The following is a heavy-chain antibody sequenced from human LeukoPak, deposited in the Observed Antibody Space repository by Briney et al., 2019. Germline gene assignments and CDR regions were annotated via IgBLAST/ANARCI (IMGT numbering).Heavy chain of an antibody. Sequence: ASVKVACKPSGYAFSSFGISGVRQAPGQGLEWMGWISGSSSNTNYAQRLQGRVTMTRDTSTTTAYMELRSLRSDDTAVYYCARATGTWGQDGFDIWGQGTMVTVSS. V-gene: IGHV1-18*01. J-gene: IGHJ3*02. CDR2: ISGSSSNT. CDR1: GYAFSSFG. CDR3: ARATGTWGQDGFDI. D-gene: IGHD3-16*01.